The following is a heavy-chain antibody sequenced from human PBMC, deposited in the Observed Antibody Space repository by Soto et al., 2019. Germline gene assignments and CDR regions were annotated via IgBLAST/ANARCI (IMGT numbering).Heavy chain of an antibody. CDR3: ARCHRRFLEWLSHSVFDP. CDR2: INPNSGGT. V-gene: IGHV1-2*02. J-gene: IGHJ5*02. Sequence: ASVNVSFKASGYTFTGDYMHWVRPAPGQGLEWMGWINPNSGGTNYAQKFQGRVTMTRDTSISTAYMELSRLRSDDTAVYYCARCHRRFLEWLSHSVFDPWGQGTLVPVSS. D-gene: IGHD3-3*01. CDR1: GYTFTGDY.